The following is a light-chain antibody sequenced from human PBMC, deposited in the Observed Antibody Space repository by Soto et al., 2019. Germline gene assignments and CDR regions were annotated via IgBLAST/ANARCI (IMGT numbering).Light chain of an antibody. J-gene: IGKJ1*01. V-gene: IGKV3-20*01. CDR3: QQYGSSLT. Sequence: EIVMTQSPATLSVSPGERATLSCRANQSVSSNLAWYQQKPGQAPRLLIYGASSRATGIPDRFSGSGSGTDFTLTISRLEPEDFAVYYCQQYGSSLTFGQGTKVDIK. CDR1: QSVSSN. CDR2: GAS.